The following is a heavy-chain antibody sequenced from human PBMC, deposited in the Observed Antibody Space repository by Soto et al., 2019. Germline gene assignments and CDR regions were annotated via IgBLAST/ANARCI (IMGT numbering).Heavy chain of an antibody. CDR1: GFTFSSYW. Sequence: PGRNPRLSCAASGFTFSSYWMSWVRQAPRKGLEWVANIKQDGSEKYYVDSVKGRFTISRDNAKNSLYLQMNSPRAEDTAVYYYAREYDFCSGHGCYPWGQGSLV. J-gene: IGHJ5*02. CDR3: AREYDFCSGHGCYP. V-gene: IGHV3-7*03. D-gene: IGHD3-3*01. CDR2: IKQDGSEK.